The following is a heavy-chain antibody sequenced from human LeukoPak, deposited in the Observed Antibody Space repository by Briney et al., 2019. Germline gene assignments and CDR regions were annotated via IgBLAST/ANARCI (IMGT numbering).Heavy chain of an antibody. D-gene: IGHD2-2*02. CDR1: GFTFDDYG. V-gene: IGHV3-20*04. J-gene: IGHJ6*03. CDR2: INWNGGST. Sequence: GGSLRLSCAASGFTFDDYGMRWVRQAPGKGLEWVSSINWNGGSTGYADSAKGRFTISRDNAKNSLYLQMNSLRAEDTALYYCARARMGQLINRYHFYMDDWGKGTTVTVSS. CDR3: ARARMGQLINRYHFYMDD.